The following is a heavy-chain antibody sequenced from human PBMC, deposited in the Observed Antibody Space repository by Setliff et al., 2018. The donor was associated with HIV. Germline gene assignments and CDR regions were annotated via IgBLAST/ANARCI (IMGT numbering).Heavy chain of an antibody. Sequence: GGSLRLSCAASGFTFSSYSMNWVRQAPGKGLEWVSYISTSSSFKYYTDSVKGRFTISRDNAKNSLYLQMNSLRAEDTAVYYCARDHRPGIAAPGEVFDSWGQGTLVTVSS. D-gene: IGHD6-13*01. CDR2: ISTSSSFK. CDR1: GFTFSSYS. J-gene: IGHJ4*02. V-gene: IGHV3-21*05. CDR3: ARDHRPGIAAPGEVFDS.